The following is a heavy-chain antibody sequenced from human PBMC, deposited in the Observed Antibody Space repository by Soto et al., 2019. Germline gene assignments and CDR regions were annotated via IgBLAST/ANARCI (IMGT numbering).Heavy chain of an antibody. CDR2: INHSGST. CDR1: GGSFSGYY. J-gene: IGHJ4*02. D-gene: IGHD2-15*01. Sequence: LSLTCAVYGGSFSGYYWSWIRQPPGKGLEWIGEINHSGSTNYNPSLKSRVTISVDTSKNQFSLKLSSVTAADTAVYYCARGNIGYCSGGSCPRNFDYWGQGTLVTVSS. V-gene: IGHV4-34*01. CDR3: ARGNIGYCSGGSCPRNFDY.